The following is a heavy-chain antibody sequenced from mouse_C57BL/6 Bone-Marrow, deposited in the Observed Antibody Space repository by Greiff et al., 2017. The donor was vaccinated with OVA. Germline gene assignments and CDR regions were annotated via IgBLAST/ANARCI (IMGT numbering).Heavy chain of an antibody. D-gene: IGHD2-3*01. J-gene: IGHJ2*01. Sequence: VQLQQSGAELVRPGTSVKVSCKASGYAFTNYLIEWVKQRPGQGLEWIGVINPGSGGTNYNEKFKGKATLTADKSSSTAYMQLSSLTSEDSAVYFWARKPYDGYFDYWGQGTTLTVSS. CDR1: GYAFTNYL. CDR2: INPGSGGT. CDR3: ARKPYDGYFDY. V-gene: IGHV1-54*01.